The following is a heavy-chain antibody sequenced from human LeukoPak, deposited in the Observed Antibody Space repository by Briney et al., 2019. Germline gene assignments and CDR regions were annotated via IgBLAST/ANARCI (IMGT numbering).Heavy chain of an antibody. V-gene: IGHV1-24*01. Sequence: ASVKVSCKVSGYTLTELSMHWVRQAPGKGLEWMGGFDPEDSETIYAQKFQGRVTMTEDTSTDTAYMELSSLRSEDTAVYYCATDLSARPYYFDYWGQGTLVTVSS. CDR3: ATDLSARPYYFDY. D-gene: IGHD6-6*01. CDR2: FDPEDSET. J-gene: IGHJ4*02. CDR1: GYTLTELS.